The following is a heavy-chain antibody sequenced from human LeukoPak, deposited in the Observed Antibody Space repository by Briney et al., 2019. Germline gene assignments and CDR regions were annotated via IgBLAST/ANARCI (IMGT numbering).Heavy chain of an antibody. D-gene: IGHD3/OR15-3a*01. CDR1: GFTFSNYA. CDR3: AKDWTGTKPFDL. V-gene: IGHV3-23*01. CDR2: ISGSGDNT. Sequence: GVSLRLSCAVSGFTFSNYAMSWVRQAPGKGLEGVSSISGSGDNTYYADSVKSRFTISRENSKNTLFLQMNSTRAEDTAVYYCAKDWTGTKPFDLWGRGTLVTVSS. J-gene: IGHJ2*01.